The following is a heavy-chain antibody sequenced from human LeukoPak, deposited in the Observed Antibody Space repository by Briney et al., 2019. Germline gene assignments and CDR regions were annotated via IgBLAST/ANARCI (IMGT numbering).Heavy chain of an antibody. Sequence: GGSLRLSCAASGFTFSSYSMNWVRQAPGKGLEWVSSISSSSSYIYYADSMKGRFTISRDNAKNSLYLQMNSLRAEDTAVYYCARARDIVVVVAATGAFDIWGQGTMVTVSS. V-gene: IGHV3-21*01. D-gene: IGHD2-15*01. CDR2: ISSSSSYI. J-gene: IGHJ3*02. CDR3: ARARDIVVVVAATGAFDI. CDR1: GFTFSSYS.